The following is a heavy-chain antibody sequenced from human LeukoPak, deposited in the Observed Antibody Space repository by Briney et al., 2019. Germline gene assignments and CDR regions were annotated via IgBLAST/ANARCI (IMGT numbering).Heavy chain of an antibody. CDR3: AREAAEFEVMVDL. D-gene: IGHD3-10*01. CDR1: GGSISSYY. Sequence: PSETLSLTCTVSGGSISSYYWSWIRQPPGKGLEWIGYIYYSGSTNYNPSLKSRVTISVDTSKNQFSLKLSSVTAADTAVYYCAREAAEFEVMVDLWGRGTLVTVSS. V-gene: IGHV4-59*12. J-gene: IGHJ2*01. CDR2: IYYSGST.